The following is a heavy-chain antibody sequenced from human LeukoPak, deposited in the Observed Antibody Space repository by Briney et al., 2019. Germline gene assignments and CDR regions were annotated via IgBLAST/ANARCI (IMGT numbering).Heavy chain of an antibody. CDR2: ISHDGSNK. CDR1: AFTFSSYA. V-gene: IGHV3-30-3*01. J-gene: IGHJ4*02. D-gene: IGHD5-24*01. CDR3: ARISFRGEEEVAINGSTFDY. Sequence: GRSLRLSCAAAAFTFSSYAMHCVSQAPGKWLQWVAVISHDGSNKYYADSVKGRFTISRDNSKNTLYLQMNSLRAEDTAVYYCARISFRGEEEVAINGSTFDYWGQGTLVTVSS.